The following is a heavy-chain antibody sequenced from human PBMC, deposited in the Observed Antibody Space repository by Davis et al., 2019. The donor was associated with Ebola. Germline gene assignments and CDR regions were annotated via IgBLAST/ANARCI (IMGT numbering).Heavy chain of an antibody. D-gene: IGHD3-22*01. CDR2: ISSSSSYT. V-gene: IGHV3-11*03. J-gene: IGHJ4*02. CDR3: AKDKGDTRGYPIFDY. CDR1: GFTFSDYY. Sequence: GESLKISCIASGFTFSDYYMTWIRQAPGKGLEWVSYISSSSSYTNYADSVKGRFTISRDNAKNSLYLQIKSLTAEDTAVYYCAKDKGDTRGYPIFDYWGQGTLVTVSS.